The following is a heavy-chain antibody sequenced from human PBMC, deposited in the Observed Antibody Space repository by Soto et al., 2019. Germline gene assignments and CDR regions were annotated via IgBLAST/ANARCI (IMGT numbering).Heavy chain of an antibody. J-gene: IGHJ6*03. CDR2: INPNSGGT. V-gene: IGHV1-2*04. CDR3: ARDRRGYGSGSYESGRYYYYMDV. Sequence: GASVKVSCKASGYTFTGYYMHWVRQAPGQGLEWMGWINPNSGGTNYAQKFQGWVTMTRDTSISTAYMELSRLRSDDTAVYYCARDRRGYGSGSYESGRYYYYMDVWGKGTTVTVSS. CDR1: GYTFTGYY. D-gene: IGHD3-10*01.